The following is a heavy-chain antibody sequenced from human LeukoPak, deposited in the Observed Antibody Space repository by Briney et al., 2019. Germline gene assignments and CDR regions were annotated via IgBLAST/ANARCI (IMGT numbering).Heavy chain of an antibody. Sequence: SVKVSCKASGGTFSSYAISWVRQAPGQGLEWVGGIIPIFGTANYAQKFQGRVTITADKSTSTAYMELSSLRSEDTAVYYCARHMVRGVIGYWGQGTLVTVSS. CDR1: GGTFSSYA. CDR2: IIPIFGTA. J-gene: IGHJ4*02. CDR3: ARHMVRGVIGY. V-gene: IGHV1-69*06. D-gene: IGHD3-10*01.